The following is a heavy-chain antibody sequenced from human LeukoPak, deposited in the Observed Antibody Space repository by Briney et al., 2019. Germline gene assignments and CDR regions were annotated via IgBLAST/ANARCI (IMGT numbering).Heavy chain of an antibody. CDR2: INHSGST. J-gene: IGHJ3*02. CDR3: ARDLATTHDAFDI. D-gene: IGHD5-24*01. Sequence: SETLSLTCAVYGGSFSGYYWSWIRQPPGKGLEWIGEINHSGSTNYNPSLKSRVTISVDTSKNQFSLKLSSVTAADTAVYYCARDLATTHDAFDIWGQGTMVTVSS. CDR1: GGSFSGYY. V-gene: IGHV4-34*01.